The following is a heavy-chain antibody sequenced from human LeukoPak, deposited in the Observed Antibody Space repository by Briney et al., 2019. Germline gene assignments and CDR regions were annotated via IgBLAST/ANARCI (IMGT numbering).Heavy chain of an antibody. V-gene: IGHV4-34*01. D-gene: IGHD4-17*01. J-gene: IGHJ5*02. CDR3: ARKQYGDYAPFDP. CDR1: GGSFSGYY. Sequence: SETLSLTCAVYGGSFSGYYWSWIRQPPGKGLEWIGEINHSGSTNYSPSLKSRVTISVDTSKNQFSLKLSSVTAADTAVYYCARKQYGDYAPFDPWGQGTLVTVSS. CDR2: INHSGST.